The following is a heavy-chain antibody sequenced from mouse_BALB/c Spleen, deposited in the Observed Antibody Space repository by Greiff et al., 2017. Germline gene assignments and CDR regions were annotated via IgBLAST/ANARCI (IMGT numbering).Heavy chain of an antibody. J-gene: IGHJ4*01. Sequence: QVTLKVCGPGILQPSQTLSLTCSFSGFSLSTSGMGVGWIRQPSGQGLEWLAHIWWDDDKRYNPALKSRLTISKDTSSNQVFLKIASVDTADTATYYCARMGYYGGGYAMDYWGQGTSVTVSS. CDR3: ARMGYYGGGYAMDY. CDR1: GFSLSTSGMG. D-gene: IGHD1-1*01. CDR2: IWWDDDK. V-gene: IGHV8-8*01.